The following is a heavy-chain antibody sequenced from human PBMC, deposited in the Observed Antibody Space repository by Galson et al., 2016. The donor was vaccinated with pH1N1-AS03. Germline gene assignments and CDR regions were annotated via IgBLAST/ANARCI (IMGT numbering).Heavy chain of an antibody. CDR1: GFTFTTYS. CDR3: ARGIGGISGWGNAFDI. V-gene: IGHV3-48*01. D-gene: IGHD6-19*01. CDR2: ISSTSGI. Sequence: SLRLSCAASGFTFTTYSMNWVRQAPGEGLEGVSYISSTSGIYYADTVKGRFTTSSDNSKKSLYLQMNSLRAEDTAVYYCARGIGGISGWGNAFDIWGQGSLVIVSS. J-gene: IGHJ3*02.